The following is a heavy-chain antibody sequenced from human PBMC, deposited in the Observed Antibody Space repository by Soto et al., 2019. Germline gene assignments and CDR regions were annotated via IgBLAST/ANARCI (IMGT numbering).Heavy chain of an antibody. D-gene: IGHD3-10*01. J-gene: IGHJ4*02. CDR2: FDPEDGET. CDR1: GYTLTELS. CDR3: ATSLLLWFGEPTYYFDY. Sequence: SVKVSCKVSGYTLTELSMHWVRQAPGKGLEWMGGFDPEDGETIYAQKFQGRVTMTEDTSTDTAYMELSSLRSEDTAVYYCATSLLLWFGEPTYYFDYWGQGTLVTVSS. V-gene: IGHV1-24*01.